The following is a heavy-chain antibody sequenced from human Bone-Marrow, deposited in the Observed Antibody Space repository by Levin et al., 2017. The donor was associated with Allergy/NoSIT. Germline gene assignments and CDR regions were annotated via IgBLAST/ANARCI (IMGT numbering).Heavy chain of an antibody. CDR2: IYSGGDT. CDR3: ARNGVGTAAGTP. CDR1: GFSVSRHY. V-gene: IGHV3-66*01. J-gene: IGHJ4*02. Sequence: GESLKISCAASGFSVSRHYMSWVRQAPGKGLEWVSLIYSGGDTQYADSVKGRFTISRDNSSNTLYLQMNSLRGDDTAVYYCARNGVGTAAGTPWGQGTLVTVSS. D-gene: IGHD6-13*01.